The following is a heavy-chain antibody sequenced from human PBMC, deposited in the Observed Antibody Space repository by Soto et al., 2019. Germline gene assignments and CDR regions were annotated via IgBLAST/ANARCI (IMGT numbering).Heavy chain of an antibody. V-gene: IGHV1-8*01. Sequence: ASVKGYCKASGYTFTGYYMHWVRQATGQGLEWMGWMNPNSGNTGYAQKFQARVTMTRNTSISTAYMELSSLRSEDTAVYYCASGSYNDYVWGSPDDAFDIWGQGTMVTVSS. CDR1: GYTFTGYY. CDR2: MNPNSGNT. CDR3: ASGSYNDYVWGSPDDAFDI. D-gene: IGHD3-16*01. J-gene: IGHJ3*02.